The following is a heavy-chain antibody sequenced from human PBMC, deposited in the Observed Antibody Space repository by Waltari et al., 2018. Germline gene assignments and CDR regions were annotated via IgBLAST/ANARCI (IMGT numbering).Heavy chain of an antibody. J-gene: IGHJ4*02. CDR1: GFTFSSYA. CDR2: ISGSGGST. V-gene: IGHV3-23*04. Sequence: EVQLVESGGGLVQPGGSLRLSCAASGFTFSSYAMSWVRQAPGKGLEWVSAISGSGGSTYYADSVKGRCTISRDNSKNTLYLQMNSLRAEDTAVYYCAKDPAVRLPNGGGVAYWGQGTLVTVSS. CDR3: AKDPAVRLPNGGGVAY. D-gene: IGHD3-3*01.